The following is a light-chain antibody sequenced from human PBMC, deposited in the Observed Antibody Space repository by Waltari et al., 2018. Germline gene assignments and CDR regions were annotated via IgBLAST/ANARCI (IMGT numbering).Light chain of an antibody. J-gene: IGLJ2*01. V-gene: IGLV2-8*01. CDR1: SSDVGVYNS. Sequence: QSALTQPPSAPGSRAQSVTISCTGTSSDVGVYNSVPRYQQHPGKAPQLLMYEVIQRPSGVPDRFSGSKSGNTASLTVSGLQAEDEADYFCSSYGGSNNVVFGGGTTLTVL. CDR3: SSYGGSNNVV. CDR2: EVI.